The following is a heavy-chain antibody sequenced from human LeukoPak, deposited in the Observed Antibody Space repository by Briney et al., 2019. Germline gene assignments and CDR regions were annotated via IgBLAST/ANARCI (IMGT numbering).Heavy chain of an antibody. V-gene: IGHV3-48*02. CDR2: ISSSSSTI. Sequence: GGSLSLSCAASGFTFSSYSMNWVRQAPGKGLEWVSYISSSSSTIYYADSVKGRFTISRDNAKNSLYLQMNSLRDEDTAVYYCARGGSILVVYEDHFDYWGQGTLVTVSS. CDR1: GFTFSSYS. J-gene: IGHJ4*02. CDR3: ARGGSILVVYEDHFDY. D-gene: IGHD2-8*02.